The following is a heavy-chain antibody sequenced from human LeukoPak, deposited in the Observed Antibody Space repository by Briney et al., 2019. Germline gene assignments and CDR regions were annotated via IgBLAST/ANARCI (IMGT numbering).Heavy chain of an antibody. J-gene: IGHJ4*02. V-gene: IGHV3-15*07. CDR3: ATFKLGWELH. Sequence: GGSLRLSCAASDFTFTNAWMNWVRQAPGKGLEWVGRIKSKIDGGTTEYAAPVKGRFTISRDDSKNTLYLQMNNLKTEDTAVYYCATFKLGWELHWGQGTLVTVSS. D-gene: IGHD1-26*01. CDR2: IKSKIDGGTT. CDR1: DFTFTNAW.